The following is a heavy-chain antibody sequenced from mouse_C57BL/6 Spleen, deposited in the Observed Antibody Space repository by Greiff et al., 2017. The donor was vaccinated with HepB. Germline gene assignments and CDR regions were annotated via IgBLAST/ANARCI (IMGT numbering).Heavy chain of an antibody. CDR1: GYTFTDYY. CDR2: INPNNGGT. CDR3: EVTSVVPGRAMDY. D-gene: IGHD1-1*01. V-gene: IGHV1-26*01. J-gene: IGHJ4*01. Sequence: EVQLQQSGPELVKPGASVKISCKASGYTFTDYYMNWVKQSHGKSLEWLGDINPNNGGTSYNQKFKGKATLTVDKSSSTAYMEIRSLTSEDSAVYYCEVTSVVPGRAMDYWGQGTSVTVSS.